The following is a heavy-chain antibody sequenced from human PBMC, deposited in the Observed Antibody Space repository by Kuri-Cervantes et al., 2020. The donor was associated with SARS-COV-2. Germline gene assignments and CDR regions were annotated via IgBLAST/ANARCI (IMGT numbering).Heavy chain of an antibody. CDR3: ARAYYDSSGYYPMGAFYI. D-gene: IGHD3-22*01. V-gene: IGHV4-4*07. CDR2: IYTSGST. J-gene: IGHJ3*02. CDR1: GGSISSYY. Sequence: SETLSLTCTVSGGSISSYYWSWIRQPAGKGLEWIGRIYTSGSTNYNPSLKSRVTMSVDTSKNQFSLKLSSVTAADTAVYYCARAYYDSSGYYPMGAFYIWGQGTMVTVSS.